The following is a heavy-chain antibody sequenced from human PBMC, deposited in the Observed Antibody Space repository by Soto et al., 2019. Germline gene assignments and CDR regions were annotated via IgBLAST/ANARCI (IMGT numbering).Heavy chain of an antibody. J-gene: IGHJ3*02. V-gene: IGHV1-69*02. Sequence: SVKVSCKASGGTFSSYTISWVRQAPGQGLEWMGRIIPILGIANYAQKFQGRVTITADKSTSTAYMELSSLRSEDTAVYYCERLWFGAPYRDDALDIWGQGTMVTVSS. CDR2: IIPILGIA. D-gene: IGHD3-10*01. CDR1: GGTFSSYT. CDR3: ERLWFGAPYRDDALDI.